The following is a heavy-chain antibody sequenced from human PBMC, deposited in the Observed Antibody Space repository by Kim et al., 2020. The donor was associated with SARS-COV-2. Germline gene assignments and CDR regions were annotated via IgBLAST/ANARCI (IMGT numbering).Heavy chain of an antibody. CDR3: ARLGNYYYYGMDV. D-gene: IGHD3-10*01. Sequence: HPSLKRRVTISVATSKNQFSLKRSSVTAADTAVYYCARLGNYYYYGMDVWGQGTTVTVSS. V-gene: IGHV4-59*08. J-gene: IGHJ6*02.